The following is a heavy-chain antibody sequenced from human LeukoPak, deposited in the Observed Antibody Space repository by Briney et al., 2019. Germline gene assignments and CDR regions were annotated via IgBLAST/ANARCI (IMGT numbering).Heavy chain of an antibody. CDR3: ARGGAGLRYFDWLSSWFDP. J-gene: IGHJ5*02. D-gene: IGHD3-9*01. CDR1: GFTFSDYY. CDR2: INHSGSA. V-gene: IGHV4-34*01. Sequence: LRLSCAASGFTFSDYYMSWIRQPPGKGLEWIGEINHSGSANYNPSLKSRVTISVDTSKNQFSLKLSSVTAADTAAYYCARGGAGLRYFDWLSSWFDPWGQGTLVTVSS.